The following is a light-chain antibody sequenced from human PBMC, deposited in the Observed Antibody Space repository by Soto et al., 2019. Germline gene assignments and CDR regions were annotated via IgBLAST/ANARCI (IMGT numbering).Light chain of an antibody. J-gene: IGKJ1*01. V-gene: IGKV3-11*01. Sequence: IVMTQSPATLSVSPGERATLSCRASQSVSSYLAWYQQKPGQAPRLLIYDASNRATGIPARFSGSGSGTDFTLTISSLEPEDFAVYYCQQRINWPVTFGQGTKV. CDR2: DAS. CDR3: QQRINWPVT. CDR1: QSVSSY.